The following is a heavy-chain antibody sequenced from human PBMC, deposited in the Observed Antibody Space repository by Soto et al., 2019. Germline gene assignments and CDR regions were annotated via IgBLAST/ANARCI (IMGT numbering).Heavy chain of an antibody. CDR3: AKAGLWFGELLYYFDY. V-gene: IGHV3-9*01. CDR1: GFTFDDYA. Sequence: GGSLRLSCAASGFTFDDYAMHWVRQAPGKGLEWVSGISWNSGSIGYADSVKGRFTISRDNAKNSLYLQMNSLRAEDTALYYCAKAGLWFGELLYYFDYWGQGTLVTVSS. CDR2: ISWNSGSI. J-gene: IGHJ4*02. D-gene: IGHD3-10*01.